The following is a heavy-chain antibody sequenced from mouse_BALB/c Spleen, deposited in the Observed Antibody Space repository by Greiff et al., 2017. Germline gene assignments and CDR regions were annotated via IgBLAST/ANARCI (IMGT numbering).Heavy chain of an antibody. V-gene: IGHV3-8*02. D-gene: IGHD3-1*01. CDR1: GDSITSGY. CDR3: ARYGGSGYDSYFDY. CDR2: ISYSGST. J-gene: IGHJ2*01. Sequence: EVTVEESGPSLVKPSQTLSLTCSVTGDSITSGYWNWIRKFPGNKLEYMGYISYSGSTYYNPSLKSRISITRDTSKNQYYLQLNSVTTEDTATYYCARYGGSGYDSYFDYWGQGTTLTVSS.